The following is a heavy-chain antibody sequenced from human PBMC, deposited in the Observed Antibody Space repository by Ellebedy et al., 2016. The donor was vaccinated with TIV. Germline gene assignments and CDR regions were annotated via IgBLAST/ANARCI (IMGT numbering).Heavy chain of an antibody. CDR1: SGSISGYY. CDR3: ARERFDTAMTLFYFDY. CDR2: IYYSGIT. Sequence: MPSETLSLTCTVSSGSISGYYWSWIRQPPGKGLEWIGFIYYSGITNYNPSLKSRVTISVDTSKNQFSLMLTSVTAADTAVYYCARERFDTAMTLFYFDYWGQGNLVTVSS. J-gene: IGHJ4*02. V-gene: IGHV4-59*01. D-gene: IGHD5-18*01.